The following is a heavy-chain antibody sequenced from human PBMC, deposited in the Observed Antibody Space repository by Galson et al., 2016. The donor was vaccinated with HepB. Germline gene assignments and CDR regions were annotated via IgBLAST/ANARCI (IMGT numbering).Heavy chain of an antibody. CDR1: GYTFTNYA. CDR3: ARGGYFDL. Sequence: SVKVSCKASGYTFTNYAISWVRQAPGQGLEWMGWINNFNGNTSYAQSLQGRLTMTTDRSTGTVYMELRSLRNDDTAVYYCARGGYFDLWGRGTLITVSS. D-gene: IGHD2-2*01. V-gene: IGHV1-18*01. J-gene: IGHJ2*01. CDR2: INNFNGNT.